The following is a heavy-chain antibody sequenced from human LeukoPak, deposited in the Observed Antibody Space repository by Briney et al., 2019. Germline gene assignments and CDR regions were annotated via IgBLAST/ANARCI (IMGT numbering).Heavy chain of an antibody. CDR2: ISSSSYI. D-gene: IGHD6-19*01. CDR3: ARDHQYSSGWYSDY. CDR1: GFTFSSYS. Sequence: GGSLRLSCAASGFTFSSYSMNWVRQAPGKGLEWVSSISSSSYIYYADSVKGRFTISRDNAKNSLYLQMNSLRAEDTAVYYCARDHQYSSGWYSDYWGQGTLVTVSS. J-gene: IGHJ4*02. V-gene: IGHV3-21*01.